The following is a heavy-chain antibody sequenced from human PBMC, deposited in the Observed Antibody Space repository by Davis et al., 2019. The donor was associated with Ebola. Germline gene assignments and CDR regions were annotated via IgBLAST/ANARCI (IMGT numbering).Heavy chain of an antibody. CDR2: IRSKANSYAT. Sequence: GESLKIFCAASGFTFSGSALHWVRQASGKGLEWVGRIRSKANSYATAYAASVKGRFTISRDDSKNTAYLQMNSLKTEDTAVYYCTYTYSSGEDVWGQGTTVTVSS. V-gene: IGHV3-73*01. CDR3: TYTYSSGEDV. CDR1: GFTFSGSA. J-gene: IGHJ6*02. D-gene: IGHD6-25*01.